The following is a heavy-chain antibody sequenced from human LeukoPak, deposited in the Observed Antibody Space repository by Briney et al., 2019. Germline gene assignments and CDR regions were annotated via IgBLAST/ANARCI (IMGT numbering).Heavy chain of an antibody. Sequence: PGGSLRLSCTASGFTLSSYEMNWVRQAPGKGLEWVSYISNNGNYIYYADSVKGRFTVSRDIAKNSLYLQMNSLRAEDRAVYYFSRDTRLAGDWFDPWGQGTLVTASS. V-gene: IGHV3-48*03. CDR1: GFTLSSYE. CDR2: ISNNGNYI. CDR3: SRDTRLAGDWFDP. D-gene: IGHD5/OR15-5a*01. J-gene: IGHJ5*02.